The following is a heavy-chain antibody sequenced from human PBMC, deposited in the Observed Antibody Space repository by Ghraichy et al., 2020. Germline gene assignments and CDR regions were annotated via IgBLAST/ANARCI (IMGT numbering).Heavy chain of an antibody. J-gene: IGHJ4*02. CDR2: IYYSGST. D-gene: IGHD1-26*01. V-gene: IGHV4-59*01. CDR3: ARGSGKVESIDY. Sequence: SETLSLTCTVSGGSISSYYWSWIRQPPGKGLEWIGYIYYSGSTNYNPSLKSRVTISVDTSKNQFSLKLSSVTAADTAVYYCARGSGKVESIDYWGQGTLVTVSS. CDR1: GGSISSYY.